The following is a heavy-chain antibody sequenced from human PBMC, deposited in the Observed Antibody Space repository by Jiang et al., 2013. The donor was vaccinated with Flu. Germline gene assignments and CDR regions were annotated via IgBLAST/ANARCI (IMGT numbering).Heavy chain of an antibody. D-gene: IGHD3-16*01. V-gene: IGHV3-30*03. J-gene: IGHJ4*02. Sequence: RSLRLSCAASGFTFSSHAMHWVRQAPGKGLEWVAVISYNGNSRHYADSVKGRFTISRDDSKNTLYLQMNSLRTEDTAVYYCARDGGRESGGFDLGGYWGQGTLVTVSS. CDR1: GFTFSSHA. CDR2: ISYNGNSR. CDR3: ARDGGRESGGFDLGGY.